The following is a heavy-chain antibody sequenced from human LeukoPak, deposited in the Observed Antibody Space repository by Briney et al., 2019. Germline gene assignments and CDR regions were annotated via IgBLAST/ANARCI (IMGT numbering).Heavy chain of an antibody. J-gene: IGHJ4*02. D-gene: IGHD1-26*01. V-gene: IGHV3-64*02. CDR1: GFSFSNYA. CDR3: ARVGPGRYYDY. Sequence: PGGSLRLSCAASGFSFSNYALHWVRQAPGKGLEYISAISSDGGSTSYADSVKGRFTISRDNSKNTLFLQMGSLRAEDMAVYYCARVGPGRYYDYWGQGTLVTVSS. CDR2: ISSDGGST.